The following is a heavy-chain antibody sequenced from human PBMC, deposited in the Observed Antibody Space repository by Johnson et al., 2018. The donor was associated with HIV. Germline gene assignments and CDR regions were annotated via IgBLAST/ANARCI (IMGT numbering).Heavy chain of an antibody. CDR1: GFTFDDYG. CDR3: ATERQAALDI. D-gene: IGHD1-1*01. CDR2: INWNGGST. J-gene: IGHJ3*02. V-gene: IGHV3-20*04. Sequence: EVQLVESGGGVVRPGGSPRLSCAASGFTFDDYGMSWVRQAPGKGLEWISGINWNGGSTYYADSVKGRFTISRDNSKNTLYLQVNSLRPEDTAVYYCATERQAALDIWGQGTMVSVSS.